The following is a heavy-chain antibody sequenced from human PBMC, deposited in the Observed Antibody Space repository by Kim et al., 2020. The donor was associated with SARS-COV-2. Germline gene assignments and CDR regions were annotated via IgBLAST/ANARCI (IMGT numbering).Heavy chain of an antibody. Sequence: SETLSLTCTVSGGSISSYYWSWIRQPAGKGLEWIGRIYTSGSTNYNPSLKSRVTMSVDTSKNQFSLKLSSVTAADTAVYYCARDSIAVAAPLPDYGMDVWGQGTTVTVSS. V-gene: IGHV4-4*07. CDR2: IYTSGST. CDR1: GGSISSYY. D-gene: IGHD6-19*01. CDR3: ARDSIAVAAPLPDYGMDV. J-gene: IGHJ6*02.